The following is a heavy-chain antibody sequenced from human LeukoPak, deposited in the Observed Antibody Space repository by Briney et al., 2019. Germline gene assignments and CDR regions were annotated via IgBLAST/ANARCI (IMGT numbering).Heavy chain of an antibody. CDR3: VRDRGDFWSGYYTD. CDR1: GFTFRTYS. CDR2: ISGSSSYI. D-gene: IGHD3-3*01. J-gene: IGHJ4*02. Sequence: GGSLRLSCAASGFTFRTYSMNWVRRAPGKGLEWVSSISGSSSYIYYADSVKGRFTISRDNAKNSLYLQMNSLRADDTAVYYCVRDRGDFWSGYYTDWGQGTLVSVSS. V-gene: IGHV3-21*01.